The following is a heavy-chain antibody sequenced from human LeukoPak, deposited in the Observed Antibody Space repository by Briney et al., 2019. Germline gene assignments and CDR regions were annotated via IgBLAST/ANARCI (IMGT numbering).Heavy chain of an antibody. D-gene: IGHD4-17*01. CDR1: GGSFSGYY. Sequence: SETLSLTCAVYGGSFSGYYWSWIRQPPGKGLEWIGEINHSGSTNYNPSLKSRVTISVDTSKNQFSLKLSSVTAADTAVYYCARGGRTTVTISYWGQGTLVTVSS. V-gene: IGHV4-34*01. CDR2: INHSGST. CDR3: ARGGRTTVTISY. J-gene: IGHJ4*02.